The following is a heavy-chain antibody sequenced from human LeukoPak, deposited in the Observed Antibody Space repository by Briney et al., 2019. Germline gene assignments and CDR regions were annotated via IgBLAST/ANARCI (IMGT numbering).Heavy chain of an antibody. CDR3: ARELSSNPNWFDP. Sequence: SETLSLTCTVSGYSISSGYYWGWIRQPPGKGLEWIGSIYHSGSTYYNPSLKSRVTISVDTSKNQFSLKLSSVTAADTAVYYCARELSSNPNWFDPWGQGTLVTVSS. V-gene: IGHV4-38-2*02. D-gene: IGHD3-3*02. CDR1: GYSISSGYY. J-gene: IGHJ5*02. CDR2: IYHSGST.